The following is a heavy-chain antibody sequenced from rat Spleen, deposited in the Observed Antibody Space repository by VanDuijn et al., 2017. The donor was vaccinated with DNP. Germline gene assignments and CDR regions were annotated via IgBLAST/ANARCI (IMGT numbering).Heavy chain of an antibody. CDR2: IIYDGSHT. J-gene: IGHJ2*01. Sequence: EVQLVESGGGVVQPGKSLKLSCAASGFSFSDSAMAWVRQSPKMGLEWVATIIYDGSHTFYRDSVQGRFIISRDNAKTTLNLQMDSLRSEDTATYYCTTGYGYWGQGVMVTVSS. CDR1: GFSFSDSA. V-gene: IGHV5S10*01. D-gene: IGHD1-4*01. CDR3: TTGYGY.